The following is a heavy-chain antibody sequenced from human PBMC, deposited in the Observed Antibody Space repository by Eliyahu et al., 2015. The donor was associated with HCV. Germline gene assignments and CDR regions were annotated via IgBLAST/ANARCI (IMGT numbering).Heavy chain of an antibody. V-gene: IGHV1-2*06. CDR3: GTVTYCRIGSCYSGIHS. Sequence: QVQLLQSGAEVKKPGASIKVSCXTSEXNFDNYXIHWXRQAPGQGLEWMGRIHPTSGLINYAQKFEGRVTLTRDSSMSTAYMDLSSLMSDDTAIYYCGTVTYCRIGSCYSGIHSWGQGTLVSVSS. CDR2: IHPTSGLI. D-gene: IGHD2-15*01. CDR1: EXNFDNYX. J-gene: IGHJ4*02.